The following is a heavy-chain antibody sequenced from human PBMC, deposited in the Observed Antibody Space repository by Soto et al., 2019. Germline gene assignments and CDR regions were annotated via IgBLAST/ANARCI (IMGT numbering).Heavy chain of an antibody. CDR3: ARTVLGPDLLADSFVDYYYYMDV. D-gene: IGHD3-9*01. J-gene: IGHJ6*03. CDR1: GGSISSYY. Sequence: PSETLSLTCTVSGGSISSYYWIWIRQPPGKGLEWIGYVYYTGSTSYNPSLKRRVTFSADSSRGQFSLRLNSVTAADTAVYYCARTVLGPDLLADSFVDYYYYMDVWGQGTTVTVSS. V-gene: IGHV4-59*08. CDR2: VYYTGST.